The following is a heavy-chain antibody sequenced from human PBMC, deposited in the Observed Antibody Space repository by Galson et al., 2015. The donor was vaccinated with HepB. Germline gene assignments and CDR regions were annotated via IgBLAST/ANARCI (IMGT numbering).Heavy chain of an antibody. Sequence: CAISGDSVSSHSATWNWIRQSPSRGLEWLGRAYYRSKWYNDYAVSVKSRITINADTTKNQLSLQMKSVTPEDTAVYSCARGQVGNYYDSAGYSNIFDPWGQGTLVTVSS. CDR2: AYYRSKWYN. D-gene: IGHD3-22*01. J-gene: IGHJ5*02. CDR3: ARGQVGNYYDSAGYSNIFDP. CDR1: GDSVSSHSAT. V-gene: IGHV6-1*01.